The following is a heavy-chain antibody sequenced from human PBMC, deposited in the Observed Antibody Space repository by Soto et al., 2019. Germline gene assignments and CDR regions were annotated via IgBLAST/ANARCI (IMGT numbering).Heavy chain of an antibody. V-gene: IGHV3-21*01. CDR1: GFTFSSYS. Sequence: EVQLVESGGGLVKPGGSLRLSCAASGFTFSSYSMNWVRQAPGKGLEWVSSISSSSGYIYYADSVRGRFTISRDNAQNSLFLHMNSLRAEDTAVYYCASLYYYDSSGYFGGHYSYGMDVWGQGTTVTVSS. J-gene: IGHJ6*02. CDR2: ISSSSGYI. CDR3: ASLYYYDSSGYFGGHYSYGMDV. D-gene: IGHD3-22*01.